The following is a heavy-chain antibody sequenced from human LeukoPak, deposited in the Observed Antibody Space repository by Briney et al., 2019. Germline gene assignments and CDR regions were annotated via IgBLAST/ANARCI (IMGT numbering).Heavy chain of an antibody. CDR1: GGSINGYY. V-gene: IGHV4-4*07. J-gene: IGHJ5*02. CDR3: ARDRSSSYTRDWFDP. Sequence: SETLSLTCTVSGGSINGYYWSWIRQPAGKGLEWIGRIYNSESINYNPSLKSRVTMPIDTSKSQFSLKLNSVTAADTAVYYCARDRSSSYTRDWFDPWGRGALVTVSS. CDR2: IYNSESI. D-gene: IGHD6-13*01.